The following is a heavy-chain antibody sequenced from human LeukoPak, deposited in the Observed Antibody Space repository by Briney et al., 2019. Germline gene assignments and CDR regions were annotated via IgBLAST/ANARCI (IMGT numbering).Heavy chain of an antibody. CDR2: INPNSGGT. CDR3: ARDPTDIVVVVAAIPRYWFDP. CDR1: GYTFTGYY. Sequence: ASVKVSCKASGYTFTGYYMHWVRQAPGQGLEWMGWINPNSGGTSYAQKFQGRVTMTRDTSISTAYMELSRLRSDDTAVYYCARDPTDIVVVVAAIPRYWFDPWGQGTLVTVSS. D-gene: IGHD2-15*01. J-gene: IGHJ5*02. V-gene: IGHV1-2*02.